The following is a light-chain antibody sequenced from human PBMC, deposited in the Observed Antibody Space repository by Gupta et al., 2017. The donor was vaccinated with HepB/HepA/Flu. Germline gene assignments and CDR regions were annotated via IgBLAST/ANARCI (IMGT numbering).Light chain of an antibody. CDR3: QQYDAIPLP. Sequence: DIAMTQSPDSLAVSLGERATINCKSSESGLHTSKNKNYLARYQQKAGQPAKLLIYWPSTREYGIPDSFSGRGRATDFILTIISPQAEDAAVYYCQQYDAIPLPFGHATKVHI. CDR2: WPS. V-gene: IGKV4-1*01. J-gene: IGKJ3*01. CDR1: ESGLHTSKNKNY.